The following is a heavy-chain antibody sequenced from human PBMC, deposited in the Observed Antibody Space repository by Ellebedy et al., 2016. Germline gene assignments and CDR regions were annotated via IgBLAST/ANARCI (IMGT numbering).Heavy chain of an antibody. CDR1: GYSISSGYY. Sequence: SETLSLXCTVSGYSISSGYYWVWIRQPPGKGPEWIASIYRSGSTYYNPSLRSRVAMSVDTSMNQFSLKLTSVTAADSAVYYCAGRDTGAVGAYEMWGHGTTVIVSS. CDR3: AGRDTGAVGAYEM. V-gene: IGHV4-38-2*02. J-gene: IGHJ3*02. CDR2: IYRSGST. D-gene: IGHD1-1*01.